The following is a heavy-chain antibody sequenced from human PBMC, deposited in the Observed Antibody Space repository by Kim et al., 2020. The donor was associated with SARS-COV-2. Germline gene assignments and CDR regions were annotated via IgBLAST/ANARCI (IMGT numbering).Heavy chain of an antibody. V-gene: IGHV3-33*01. CDR2: IWYDGSNK. J-gene: IGHJ4*02. D-gene: IGHD3-10*01. CDR1: GFTFSSYG. Sequence: GGSLRLSCAASGFTFSSYGMHWVRQAPGKGLEWVAVIWYDGSNKYYAYSVKGRFTISRDNSKNTLYLQMNSLRAEDTAVYYCARYEYYGSGSYFGYWGQGTLVTVSS. CDR3: ARYEYYGSGSYFGY.